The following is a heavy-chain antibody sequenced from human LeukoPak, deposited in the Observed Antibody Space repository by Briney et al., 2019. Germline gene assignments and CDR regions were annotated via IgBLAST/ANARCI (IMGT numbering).Heavy chain of an antibody. CDR2: IWYDGSNK. CDR3: ARQQYYYDSSGPDYYYYYMDV. CDR1: GFTFSIYG. D-gene: IGHD3-22*01. Sequence: GGSLRLSCAASGFTFSIYGMHWVRQAPGKGLEWVAVIWYDGSNKYYADSVKGRFTISRDNSKNTLYLQMNSLRAEDTAVYYCARQQYYYDSSGPDYYYYYMDVWGKGTTVTVSS. V-gene: IGHV3-33*08. J-gene: IGHJ6*03.